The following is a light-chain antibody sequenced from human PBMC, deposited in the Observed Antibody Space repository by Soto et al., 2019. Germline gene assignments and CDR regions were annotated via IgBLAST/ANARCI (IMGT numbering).Light chain of an antibody. V-gene: IGLV2-14*01. CDR3: SSYTSSSTRGAV. CDR1: SSDVGGYNY. Sequence: QSALTQPASVSGSPGQSITISCTGTSSDVGGYNYVSWYQQHPGKAPKLMIYEVSNRPSGVSNRFSGCKSGNTASLTISGLQAEDEADYYCSSYTSSSTRGAVFGGGTKLTVL. CDR2: EVS. J-gene: IGLJ2*01.